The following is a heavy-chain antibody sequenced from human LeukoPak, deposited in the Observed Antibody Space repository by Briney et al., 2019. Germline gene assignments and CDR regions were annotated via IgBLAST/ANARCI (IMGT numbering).Heavy chain of an antibody. V-gene: IGHV4-39*01. Sequence: SETLSLTCTVSGGSISSSSYYWGWIRQPPGKGLEWIGSIYYSGSTYSNPSLKSRVTISVDTSKNQFSLRLSSVTAADTAVYYCARNPLGARGRWFDPWGQGTLVTVSS. D-gene: IGHD1-26*01. J-gene: IGHJ5*02. CDR2: IYYSGST. CDR3: ARNPLGARGRWFDP. CDR1: GGSISSSSYY.